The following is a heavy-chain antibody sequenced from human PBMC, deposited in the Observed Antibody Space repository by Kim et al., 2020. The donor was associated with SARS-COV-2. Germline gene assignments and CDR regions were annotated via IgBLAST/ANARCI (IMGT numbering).Heavy chain of an antibody. V-gene: IGHV3-7*01. Sequence: VDVVKGRFTMSRDNATNSLYLRMNSRRAEDTAVYYCARPISETSSHTFEYWGQGTLVTVSS. D-gene: IGHD3-3*01. J-gene: IGHJ4*02. CDR3: ARPISETSSHTFEY.